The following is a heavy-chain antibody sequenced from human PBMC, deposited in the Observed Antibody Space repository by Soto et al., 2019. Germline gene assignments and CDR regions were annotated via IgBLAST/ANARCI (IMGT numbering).Heavy chain of an antibody. CDR3: ARLRSRLESRAYYYYGMDV. J-gene: IGHJ6*02. D-gene: IGHD3-10*01. V-gene: IGHV5-10-1*01. CDR2: IDPSDSYT. Sequence: GESLTISSTWSGDSFTRCWINWVRQMRGKGLEWMGRIDPSDSYTNYSPSFQGHVTISADKSISTAYLQWSSLKASDTAMYYCARLRSRLESRAYYYYGMDVWGQGTTV. CDR1: GDSFTRCW.